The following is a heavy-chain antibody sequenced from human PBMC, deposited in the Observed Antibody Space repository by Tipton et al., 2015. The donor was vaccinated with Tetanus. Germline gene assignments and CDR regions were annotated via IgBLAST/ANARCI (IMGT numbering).Heavy chain of an antibody. Sequence: LSLTCDVSGASISSAAWTWIRQPSGKGLEWIGHIFHSGSPNYNPSLKSRVSMSVDKSRKEVSLKLQSVTAADTAVYFCARQEPPRRFYYDSSGSSGWGQGILVTVSS. CDR1: GASISSAA. CDR3: ARQEPPRRFYYDSSGSSG. CDR2: IFHSGSP. D-gene: IGHD3-22*01. J-gene: IGHJ4*02. V-gene: IGHV4-30-2*01.